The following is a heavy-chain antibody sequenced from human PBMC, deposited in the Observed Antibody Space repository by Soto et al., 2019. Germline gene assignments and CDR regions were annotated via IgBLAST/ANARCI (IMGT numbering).Heavy chain of an antibody. CDR3: TRVDSYDILTGYYNFVR. CDR2: MFYSGST. D-gene: IGHD3-9*01. V-gene: IGHV4-39*01. Sequence: QLQLQESGPGLVKPSETLSLTCSVSGGSISSSSHYWGWIRQPPGKGLEWIASMFYSGSTYYNPSLKSRGTRSVDTSKSQFPLNVSSVTAADTAVYYCTRVDSYDILTGYYNFVRWGQGTLVTVSS. J-gene: IGHJ4*02. CDR1: GGSISSSSHY.